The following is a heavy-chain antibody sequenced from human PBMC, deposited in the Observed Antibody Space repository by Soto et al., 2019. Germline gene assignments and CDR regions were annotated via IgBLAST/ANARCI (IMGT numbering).Heavy chain of an antibody. Sequence: QVQLQQWGAGLLKPSETLSLTCAVYGGSFSGYYWNWIRQPPGKGLEWSGEINHSGSTNNNPSLKSRVTISVDTSKNPFSLKLSSVTAADTAVYYCARGWGRIFDYWGQGTLVTVSS. CDR1: GGSFSGYY. J-gene: IGHJ4*02. V-gene: IGHV4-34*01. CDR2: INHSGST. CDR3: ARGWGRIFDY. D-gene: IGHD7-27*01.